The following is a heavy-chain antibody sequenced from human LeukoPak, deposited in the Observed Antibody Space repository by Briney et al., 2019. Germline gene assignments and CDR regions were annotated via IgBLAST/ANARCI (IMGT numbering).Heavy chain of an antibody. CDR2: ISSSGSTI. CDR1: GFTFSDYY. CDR3: ARAPFKRIVGATDFDY. J-gene: IGHJ4*02. V-gene: IGHV3-11*01. Sequence: AGGSLRLSCAASGFTFSDYYMGWIRQAPGKWLEWVSYISSSGSTIYYADSVKGRFTISRDNAKNSLYLQMNSLRAEDTAVYYCARAPFKRIVGATDFDYWGQGTLVTVSS. D-gene: IGHD1-26*01.